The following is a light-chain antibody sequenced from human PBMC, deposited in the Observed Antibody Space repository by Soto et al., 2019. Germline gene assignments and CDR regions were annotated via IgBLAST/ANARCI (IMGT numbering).Light chain of an antibody. CDR3: QSYHSSLSGWV. CDR2: GNS. Sequence: HSVLTQPPSVSGAPGQRVTISCTESSSNIGAGYDVHWYQQLPGTAPKLLIYGNSNRPSGVPDRFSGSKSGTSASLAITGIQAEDEADYYCQSYHSSLSGWVFGGGTKLTVL. J-gene: IGLJ3*02. CDR1: SSNIGAGYD. V-gene: IGLV1-40*01.